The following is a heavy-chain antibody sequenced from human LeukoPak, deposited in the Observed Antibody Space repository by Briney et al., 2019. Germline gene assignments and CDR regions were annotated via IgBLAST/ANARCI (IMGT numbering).Heavy chain of an antibody. Sequence: GASVKVSCKASGYTFTSYGISWVRQAPGQGLEWMGMINPSGGSTTYAQKFQGRVSMTRATSITTAYLELSSLTFEDTAVYYCARTPPKGDIDYWGQGTLVTVSS. CDR1: GYTFTSYG. V-gene: IGHV1-46*01. J-gene: IGHJ4*02. D-gene: IGHD2-21*02. CDR3: ARTPPKGDIDY. CDR2: INPSGGST.